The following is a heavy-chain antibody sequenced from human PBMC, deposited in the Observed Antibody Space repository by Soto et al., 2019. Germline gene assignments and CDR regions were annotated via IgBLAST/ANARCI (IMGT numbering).Heavy chain of an antibody. Sequence: KTSETLSLTCTVSGGSVSSGSYYWSWIRQPPGKGLEWIGYIYYSGSTNHNPSLKSRVTISVDTSKNQFSLKLSSVTAADTAVYYCARAALIYCSSTSCYSGSLDVWGQGTTVTVSS. CDR1: GGSVSSGSYY. D-gene: IGHD2-2*01. J-gene: IGHJ6*02. CDR3: ARAALIYCSSTSCYSGSLDV. V-gene: IGHV4-61*01. CDR2: IYYSGST.